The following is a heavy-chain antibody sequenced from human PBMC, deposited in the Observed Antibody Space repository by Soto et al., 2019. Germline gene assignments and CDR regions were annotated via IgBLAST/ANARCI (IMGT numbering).Heavy chain of an antibody. D-gene: IGHD3-22*01. Sequence: SETLSLTCTVSGGSISSSSYYWGWIRQPPGKGLEWIGSIYYSGSTYYNPSLKSRVTISVDTSKNQFSLKLSSVTAADTAVYYCARRGYYDSSGYIPGFDYWGQGTLVTVSS. J-gene: IGHJ4*02. CDR3: ARRGYYDSSGYIPGFDY. CDR1: GGSISSSSYY. V-gene: IGHV4-39*01. CDR2: IYYSGST.